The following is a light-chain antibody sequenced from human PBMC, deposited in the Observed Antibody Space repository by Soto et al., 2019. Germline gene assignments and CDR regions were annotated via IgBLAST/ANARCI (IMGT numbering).Light chain of an antibody. J-gene: IGLJ2*01. CDR3: RSYTSSSTLV. V-gene: IGLV2-14*01. Sequence: QSVLTQPASVSGSPGQSITISCTGTSSDVGGYNYVSWYQQHPGKAPKLMIYDVSTRPSGVSNRFSGSKFGNTASLTISGLQAEDEADYYCRSYTSSSTLVFGGGTKLTAL. CDR2: DVS. CDR1: SSDVGGYNY.